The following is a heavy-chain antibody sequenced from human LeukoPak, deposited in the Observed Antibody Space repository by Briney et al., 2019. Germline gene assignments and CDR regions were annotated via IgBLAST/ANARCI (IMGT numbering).Heavy chain of an antibody. Sequence: SETLSLTCTVSGGSISSSGYYWTWIRQHPGKGLDWIGYIYYGGSTHYSPSLKSRITISVDTSKNQFSLRLTSVTAADTAVYYCARDGGDYYLDVWGKGTTVTVSS. D-gene: IGHD2-21*01. CDR1: GGSISSSGYY. J-gene: IGHJ6*03. CDR2: IYYGGST. CDR3: ARDGGDYYLDV. V-gene: IGHV4-31*03.